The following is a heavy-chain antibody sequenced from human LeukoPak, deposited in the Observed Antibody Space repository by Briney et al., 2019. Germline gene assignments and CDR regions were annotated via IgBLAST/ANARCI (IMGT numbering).Heavy chain of an antibody. CDR2: INPSGGST. D-gene: IGHD6-13*01. CDR1: GYTCTSYY. CDR3: ARDNWGSHTDPAAGFDY. V-gene: IGHV1-46*01. Sequence: GASVKVSCKASGYTCTSYYMHWVRQAPGQGLEWMGIINPSGGSTSYAQKFQGRVTMTRDTSTSTVYMELSSLRSEDTAVYYCARDNWGSHTDPAAGFDYWGQGTLVSVSS. J-gene: IGHJ4*02.